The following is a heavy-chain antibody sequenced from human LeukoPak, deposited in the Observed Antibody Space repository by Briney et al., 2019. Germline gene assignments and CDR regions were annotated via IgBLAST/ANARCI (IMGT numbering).Heavy chain of an antibody. D-gene: IGHD5-18*01. J-gene: IGHJ4*02. CDR1: GGSISSGDYY. V-gene: IGHV4-30-4*01. CDR3: ASASGYSYREGFHDY. Sequence: SETLSLTCTVSGGSISSGDYYWSWIRQPPGKGLEWIGYIYYSGSTNYNPSLKSRVTISVDTSKNQFSLKLSSVTAADTAVYYCASASGYSYREGFHDYWGQGTLVTVSS. CDR2: IYYSGST.